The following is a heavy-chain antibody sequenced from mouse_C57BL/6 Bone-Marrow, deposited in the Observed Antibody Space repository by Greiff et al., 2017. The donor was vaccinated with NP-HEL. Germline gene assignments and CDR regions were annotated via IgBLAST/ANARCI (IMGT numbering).Heavy chain of an antibody. CDR2: INPGSGGP. D-gene: IGHD1-1*01. V-gene: IGHV1-54*01. Sequence: QVQLQQSGAELVRPGTSVKVSCKASGYAFTNYLIAWVKQRPGQGLEWIGVINPGSGGPNYNEKFKGKATLTADKSSSPAYMQLSSLTSEDSAVYFCASQDPYYYGSSHWYFDVWGTGTTVTVSS. J-gene: IGHJ1*03. CDR3: ASQDPYYYGSSHWYFDV. CDR1: GYAFTNYL.